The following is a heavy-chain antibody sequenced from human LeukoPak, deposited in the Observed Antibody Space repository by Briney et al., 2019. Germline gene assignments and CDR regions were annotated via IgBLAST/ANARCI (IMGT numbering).Heavy chain of an antibody. CDR1: GFTFSSYG. V-gene: IGHV3-64D*06. CDR3: VKERCGSCNFDH. Sequence: PGGSLRLSCSASGFTFSSYGMHWVRQAPGKGLEHVSAISSNGGSTYYADSVQGRFTISRDNSKNTLYLQMSSLRGDDTAVYYCVKERCGSCNFDHWGQGTLVTVSS. CDR2: ISSNGGST. D-gene: IGHD1-26*01. J-gene: IGHJ4*02.